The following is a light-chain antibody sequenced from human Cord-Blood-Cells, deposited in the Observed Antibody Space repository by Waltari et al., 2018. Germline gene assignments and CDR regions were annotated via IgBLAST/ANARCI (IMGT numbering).Light chain of an antibody. V-gene: IGLV2-14*01. CDR1: SSDVGGYNY. CDR3: SSYTSSSTFV. J-gene: IGLJ3*02. CDR2: DVS. Sequence: QSALTQPASVSGSPGQSITISCTGTSSDVGGYNYFSWYQQHPGKAPKRMIYDVSKRPSGLSNRFSGSMSGHTASLTISGLQAEDEADYYCSSYTSSSTFVCGGGTKLTVL.